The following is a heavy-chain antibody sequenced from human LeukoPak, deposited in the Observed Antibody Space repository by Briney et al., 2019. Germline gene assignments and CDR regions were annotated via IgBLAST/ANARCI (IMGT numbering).Heavy chain of an antibody. J-gene: IGHJ3*02. CDR2: ISSSGTA. CDR3: ARGRRELRGVAFDI. D-gene: IGHD1-26*01. CDR1: GDSLSDNY. V-gene: IGHV4-59*12. Sequence: SETLSLTCTVSGDSLSDNYWGWIRQPPGKGLECVGYISSSGTAYNPSLKSRLTISIDTSKNQFSLKLSSVTAADTAVYYCARGRRELRGVAFDIWGQGTMVTVSS.